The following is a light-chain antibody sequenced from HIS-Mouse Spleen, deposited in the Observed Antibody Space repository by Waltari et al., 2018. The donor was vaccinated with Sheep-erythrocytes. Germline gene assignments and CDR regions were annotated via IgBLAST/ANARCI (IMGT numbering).Light chain of an antibody. V-gene: IGLV3-1*01. Sequence: SYELTQPPSVSVSPGQTASITCSGDKLGDKYACWYQQKPGQSPVLVIYQDSKRPSGIPGRFSGSNSGNTATLTISGTQAMDEADYYCYSTDSSGNGVFGGGTKLTVL. CDR1: KLGDKY. CDR2: QDS. J-gene: IGLJ2*01. CDR3: YSTDSSGNGV.